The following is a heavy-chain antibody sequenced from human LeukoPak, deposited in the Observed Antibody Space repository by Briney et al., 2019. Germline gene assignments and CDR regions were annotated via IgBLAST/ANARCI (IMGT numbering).Heavy chain of an antibody. J-gene: IGHJ3*02. Sequence: ASVKVSCKASGYTFTSYYMHWVRQAPGQGLEWMGWINPNSGGTNYAQKFQGRVTMTRDTSISTAYMELSRLRSDDTAVYYCARDNPQIYCSSTSCYAFDIWGQGTMVTVSS. V-gene: IGHV1-2*02. CDR3: ARDNPQIYCSSTSCYAFDI. D-gene: IGHD2-2*01. CDR1: GYTFTSYY. CDR2: INPNSGGT.